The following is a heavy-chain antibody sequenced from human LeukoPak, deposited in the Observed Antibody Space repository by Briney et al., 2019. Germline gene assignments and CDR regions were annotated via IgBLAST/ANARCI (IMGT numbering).Heavy chain of an antibody. CDR1: GYSFTSYW. Sequence: GESLRISCKGSGYSFTSYWISWVRQMPGKGLEWMGRIDPSDSYTNYSPSFQGHVTISADKSISTAYLQWSSLEASDTAIYYCARLGYSSNWYYDYWGQGTLVTVSS. D-gene: IGHD6-13*01. CDR2: IDPSDSYT. V-gene: IGHV5-10-1*01. J-gene: IGHJ4*02. CDR3: ARLGYSSNWYYDY.